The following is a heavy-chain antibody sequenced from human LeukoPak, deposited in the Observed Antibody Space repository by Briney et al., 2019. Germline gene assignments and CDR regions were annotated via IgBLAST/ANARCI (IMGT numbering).Heavy chain of an antibody. CDR2: INPNSGGT. V-gene: IGHV1-2*06. CDR1: GYTFTGYY. J-gene: IGHJ3*02. D-gene: IGHD2-2*01. CDR3: ARDLTRIVVVPAADWGGDAFDI. Sequence: ASVKVSFKASGYTFTGYYMHWVRQAPGQGLEWMGRINPNSGGTNYAQKFQGRVTMTRDTSISTAYMELSRLRSDDTAVYYCARDLTRIVVVPAADWGGDAFDIWGQGTMVTVSS.